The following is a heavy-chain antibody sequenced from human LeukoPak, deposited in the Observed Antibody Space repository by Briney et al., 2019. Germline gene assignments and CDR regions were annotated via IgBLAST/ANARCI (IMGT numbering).Heavy chain of an antibody. CDR3: ARGDYYDSSGYYFPDAFDI. V-gene: IGHV3-33*01. D-gene: IGHD3-22*01. J-gene: IGHJ3*02. Sequence: PGGSLRLSCAASGFTFSSYGMHWVRQAPGKGLEWVAVISYDGSNKYYVDSVQGRFTISRDNSKNTLYLQMSSLRAEDTAVYYCARGDYYDSSGYYFPDAFDIWGQGTMVTVSS. CDR1: GFTFSSYG. CDR2: ISYDGSNK.